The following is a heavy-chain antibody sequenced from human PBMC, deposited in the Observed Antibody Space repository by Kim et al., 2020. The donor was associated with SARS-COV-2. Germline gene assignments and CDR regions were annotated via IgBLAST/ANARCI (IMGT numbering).Heavy chain of an antibody. CDR1: GVSISSSSYY. Sequence: SETLSLTCTVSGVSISSSSYYWGWIRQPPGKGLEWIGSIYYSGSTYYNPSLKSRVTISVDTSKNQFSLKLSSVTAADTAVYYCAGTYYYGSGMNWGQGTLVTVSS. CDR3: AGTYYYGSGMN. V-gene: IGHV4-39*01. D-gene: IGHD3-10*01. J-gene: IGHJ4*02. CDR2: IYYSGST.